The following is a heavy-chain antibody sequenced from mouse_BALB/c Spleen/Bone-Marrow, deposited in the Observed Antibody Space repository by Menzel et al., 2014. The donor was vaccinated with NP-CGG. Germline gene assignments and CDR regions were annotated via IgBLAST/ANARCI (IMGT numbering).Heavy chain of an antibody. CDR1: GFTFSDYY. CDR3: ASTYYGNPFAY. Sequence: DVKLQESGGGLVQPGGSLKLSCATSGFTFSDYYMYWVRQTPEKRLEWVAYISNGGGSTYYPDTVKGRFTISRDNAKNTLYLQMSRLKSEDTAMYYCASTYYGNPFAYWGQGTLATVSA. D-gene: IGHD2-10*01. V-gene: IGHV5-12*02. J-gene: IGHJ3*01. CDR2: ISNGGGST.